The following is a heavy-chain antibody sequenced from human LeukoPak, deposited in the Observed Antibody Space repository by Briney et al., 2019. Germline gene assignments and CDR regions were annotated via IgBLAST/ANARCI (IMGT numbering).Heavy chain of an antibody. V-gene: IGHV5-51*01. CDR3: ARHEGIGVVVPAASFDY. CDR1: GYSFTSYW. CDR2: IYPGDSDT. Sequence: KPGESLKISCKGSGYSFTSYWIGWVRQMPGKGLEWMGIIYPGDSDTRYSPSFQGQVTISADKSISTAYLQWSSLKASDTAMYYCARHEGIGVVVPAASFDYWGQGTLVTVSS. J-gene: IGHJ4*02. D-gene: IGHD2-2*01.